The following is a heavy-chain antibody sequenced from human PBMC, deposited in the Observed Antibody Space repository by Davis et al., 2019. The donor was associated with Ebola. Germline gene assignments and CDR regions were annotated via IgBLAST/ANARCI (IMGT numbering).Heavy chain of an antibody. J-gene: IGHJ6*02. CDR3: ARIPREDYGMDV. Sequence: SETLSLTCTVSGGSISSSSYYWSWIRQPPGKGLEWIGYIYYSGSTNYNPSLKSRVTISVDTSKNQFSLKLSSVTAADTAVYYCARIPREDYGMDVWGQGTTVTVSS. CDR1: GGSISSSSYY. CDR2: IYYSGST. V-gene: IGHV4-61*05. D-gene: IGHD5-24*01.